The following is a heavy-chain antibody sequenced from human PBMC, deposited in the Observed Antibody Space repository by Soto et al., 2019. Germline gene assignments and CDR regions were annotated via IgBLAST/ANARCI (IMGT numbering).Heavy chain of an antibody. J-gene: IGHJ4*02. D-gene: IGHD1-26*01. CDR1: GGSVSITSYY. CDR3: ARAREKLYFDY. CDR2: IHYSGST. V-gene: IGHV4-61*01. Sequence: SETLSLTCTVSGGSVSITSYYLTWIRQPPGKGLEWIGYIHYSGSTNYNPSLKSRVAMSVDTSKNHFSLKLSSVTAADTAVYYCARAREKLYFDYWGQGALVTVSS.